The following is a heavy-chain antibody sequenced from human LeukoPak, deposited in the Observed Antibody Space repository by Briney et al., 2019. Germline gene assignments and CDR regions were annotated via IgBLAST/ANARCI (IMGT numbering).Heavy chain of an antibody. V-gene: IGHV3-7*01. J-gene: IGHJ4*02. CDR2: IKQDGSEK. D-gene: IGHD6-13*01. CDR1: GFTFSNYW. Sequence: PGGSLRLSCVASGFTFSNYWMAWVRQAPGKGLQWVANIKQDGSEKYHVESVRGRFTISRDNTKNSLYLQMNSLRAQDTAVYYCARDCDSSTCYDYWGQGTLVTVSS. CDR3: ARDCDSSTCYDY.